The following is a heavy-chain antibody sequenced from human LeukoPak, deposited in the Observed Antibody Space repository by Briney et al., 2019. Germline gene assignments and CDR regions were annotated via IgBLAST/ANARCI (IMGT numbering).Heavy chain of an antibody. J-gene: IGHJ4*02. CDR2: ISGSGGST. CDR1: GFTFSSYA. Sequence: PGGSLGLSCAASGFTFSSYAMSWVRQAPGKGLEWVSAISGSGGSTYYADSVKGRFTISRDNSKNTLYLQMNSLRAEDTAVYYCAKAARLLWFGEFTSPYWGQGTLVTVSS. V-gene: IGHV3-23*01. D-gene: IGHD3-10*01. CDR3: AKAARLLWFGEFTSPY.